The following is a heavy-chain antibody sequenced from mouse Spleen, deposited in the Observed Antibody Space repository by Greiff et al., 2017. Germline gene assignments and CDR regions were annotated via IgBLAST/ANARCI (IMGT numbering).Heavy chain of an antibody. CDR3: AREYDYDGGDYAMDY. Sequence: EVQLVESGGGLVQPGGSRKLSCAASGFTFSSFGMHWVRQAPEKGLEWVAYISSGSSTIYYADTVKGRFTISRDNPKNTLFLQMTSLRSEDTAMYYCAREYDYDGGDYAMDYWGQGTSVTVSS. V-gene: IGHV5-17*02. CDR1: GFTFSSFG. J-gene: IGHJ4*01. D-gene: IGHD2-4*01. CDR2: ISSGSSTI.